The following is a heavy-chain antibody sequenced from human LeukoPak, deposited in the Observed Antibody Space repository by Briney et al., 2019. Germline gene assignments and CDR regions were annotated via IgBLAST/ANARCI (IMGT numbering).Heavy chain of an antibody. CDR2: ISYDGSNK. CDR3: AKVDSSSPDY. J-gene: IGHJ4*02. Sequence: GRSLRLSCAASGFTFSSYGMHWVRQAPGKGLEWVAVISYDGSNKYYADSVKGRFTISRDNSKNTLYLQMNSLRAEDTAVYYCAKVDSSSPDYWGQGTLVTVSS. D-gene: IGHD6-13*01. V-gene: IGHV3-30*18. CDR1: GFTFSSYG.